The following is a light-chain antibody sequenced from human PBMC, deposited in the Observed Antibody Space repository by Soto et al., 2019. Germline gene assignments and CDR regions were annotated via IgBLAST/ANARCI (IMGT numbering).Light chain of an antibody. J-gene: IGKJ5*01. Sequence: EIVLTQSPGTLSLSPGERATLSCRASQSVSSSYLAWYQQKPGQAPRLLIYGASSRATGIPDRFSGSGSGTDCTLTISRLEPEDFAVYYCQQYGSSPFTLGQGTRLEIK. CDR3: QQYGSSPFT. CDR1: QSVSSSY. V-gene: IGKV3-20*01. CDR2: GAS.